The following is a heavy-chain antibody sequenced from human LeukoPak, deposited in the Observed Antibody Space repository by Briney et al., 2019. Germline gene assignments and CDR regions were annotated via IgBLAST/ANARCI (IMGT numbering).Heavy chain of an antibody. CDR3: ARDPVEWELLLDY. CDR1: GFTFSNYW. D-gene: IGHD1-26*01. J-gene: IGHJ4*02. Sequence: GGSLRLSCEASGFTFSNYWMGWVRQAPGKRPEWVAHMNIDGSEKYYADSVKGRFSISRDNARNSVYLQMASLRVEDTAVYYCARDPVEWELLLDYWGQGTLVIVSS. CDR2: MNIDGSEK. V-gene: IGHV3-7*01.